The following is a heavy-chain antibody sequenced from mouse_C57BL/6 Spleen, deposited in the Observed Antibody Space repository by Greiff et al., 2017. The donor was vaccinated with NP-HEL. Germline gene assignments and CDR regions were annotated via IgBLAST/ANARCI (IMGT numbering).Heavy chain of an antibody. J-gene: IGHJ2*01. Sequence: EVKLMESGGGLVQPGGSLSLSCAASGFTFTDYYMSWVRQPPGKALEWLGFIRNKANGYTTEYSASVKGRFTISRDNSQSILYLQMNALRAEDSATYYCARYSNWNFDYWGQGTTLTVSS. CDR1: GFTFTDYY. V-gene: IGHV7-3*01. D-gene: IGHD4-1*01. CDR3: ARYSNWNFDY. CDR2: IRNKANGYTT.